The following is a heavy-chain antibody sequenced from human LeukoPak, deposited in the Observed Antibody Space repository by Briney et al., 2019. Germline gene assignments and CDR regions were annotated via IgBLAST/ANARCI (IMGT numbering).Heavy chain of an antibody. CDR3: ARGRLRYFDWLLLSWFDP. Sequence: SETLSLTCAVYGGSFGGYYWSWIRQPPGKGLEWIGEINHSGSTNYNPSLKSRVTISVDTSKNQFSLKLSSVTAADTAVYYCARGRLRYFDWLLLSWFDPWGQGTLVTVSS. J-gene: IGHJ5*02. D-gene: IGHD3-9*01. V-gene: IGHV4-34*01. CDR1: GGSFGGYY. CDR2: INHSGST.